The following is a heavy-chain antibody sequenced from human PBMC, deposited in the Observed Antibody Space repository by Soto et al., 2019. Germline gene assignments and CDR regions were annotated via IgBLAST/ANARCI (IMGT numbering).Heavy chain of an antibody. J-gene: IGHJ4*02. CDR2: IRTRSKKFAT. V-gene: IGHV3-73*01. Sequence: EVQLVESGGGLVQPGDSLKLSCAGLGFNFSGSALHWVRQPSGKGLEWVDRIRTRSKKFATSYATSVRGRFSLSSDDSKTTAFLKKNSLRDDDTGVYFCTERGGDSLQDSWGQGTLVSIST. CDR1: GFNFSGSA. CDR3: TERGGDSLQDS. D-gene: IGHD4-17*01.